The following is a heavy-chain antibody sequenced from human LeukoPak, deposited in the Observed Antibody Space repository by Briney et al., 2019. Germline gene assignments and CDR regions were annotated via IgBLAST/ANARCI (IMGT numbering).Heavy chain of an antibody. J-gene: IGHJ6*03. CDR1: GGTFSSYA. CDR2: IIPIFGTA. D-gene: IGHD2-2*01. Sequence: GASVKVSCKASGGTFSSYAISWVRQAPGQGLEGMGGIIPIFGTANYAQKFQGRVTITTDESTSTAYMELSSLRSEDTAVYYCARVTVVPATMDYYYYYMDVWGKGTTVTVSS. V-gene: IGHV1-69*05. CDR3: ARVTVVPATMDYYYYYMDV.